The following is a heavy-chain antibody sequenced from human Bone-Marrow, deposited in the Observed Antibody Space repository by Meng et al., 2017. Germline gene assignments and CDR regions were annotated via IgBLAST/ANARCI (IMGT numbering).Heavy chain of an antibody. J-gene: IGHJ5*02. D-gene: IGHD3-16*01. CDR3: AKARLWGDNLFDP. V-gene: IGHV4-34*02. CDR2: INHSGST. CDR1: GWSFSGYY. Sequence: HLQQWGAGLLKPSKTLSLTFSGYGWSFSGYYWSWIRQPPGKCLEWIGEINHSGSTNYNPSLKSRVTISVDTSKNQFSLKLSSVTAADTAVYYCAKARLWGDNLFDPWGQGTLVTVSS.